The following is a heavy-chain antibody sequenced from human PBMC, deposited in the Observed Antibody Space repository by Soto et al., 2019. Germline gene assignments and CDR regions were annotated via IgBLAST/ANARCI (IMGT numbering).Heavy chain of an antibody. CDR3: ARDFSSSSGNWFDP. Sequence: SATLSLTWSVSGGSISSYYGSWIRQPAGKGLEWIGRIYTSGSTNYNPSLKSRVTMSVDTSKNQFSLKLSSVTAADTAVYYCARDFSSSSGNWFDPWGQGTLVTVSS. CDR2: IYTSGST. J-gene: IGHJ5*02. V-gene: IGHV4-4*07. D-gene: IGHD6-6*01. CDR1: GGSISSYY.